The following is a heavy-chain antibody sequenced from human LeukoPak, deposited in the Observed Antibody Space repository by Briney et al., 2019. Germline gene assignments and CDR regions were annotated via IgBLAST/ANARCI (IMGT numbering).Heavy chain of an antibody. V-gene: IGHV1-46*01. J-gene: IGHJ3*02. CDR2: INPSGGST. CDR1: GYTFTSYY. CDR3: ARAGGEGATAFDI. D-gene: IGHD1-26*01. Sequence: ASVKVSCKASGYTFTSYYMHWVRQAPGQGLEWMGIINPSGGSTSYAQKFQGRVTMTRDTSTSTVYMELTSLRSEDTAVYCCARAGGEGATAFDIWGQGTMVTVSS.